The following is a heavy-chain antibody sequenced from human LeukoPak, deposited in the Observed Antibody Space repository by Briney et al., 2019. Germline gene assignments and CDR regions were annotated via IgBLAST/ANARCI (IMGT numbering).Heavy chain of an antibody. CDR2: ISGSGGST. CDR1: GFTFSSYA. V-gene: IGHV3-23*01. Sequence: TGGSLRLSCAASGFTFSSYAMSWVRQAPGKGLEWVSSISGSGGSTYYADSVKGRFTISRDNSKNTLYLQMNSLRAEDTAVYYCAKGYCIGGICYSNLDFWGQGTLATVSS. J-gene: IGHJ4*02. D-gene: IGHD2-15*01. CDR3: AKGYCIGGICYSNLDF.